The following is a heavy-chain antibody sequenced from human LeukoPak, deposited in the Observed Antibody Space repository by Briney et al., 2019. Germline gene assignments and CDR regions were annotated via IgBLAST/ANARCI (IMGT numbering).Heavy chain of an antibody. CDR1: GFTFSNYA. CDR3: AREEQLSFDY. V-gene: IGHV3-30-3*01. J-gene: IGHJ4*02. D-gene: IGHD1/OR15-1a*01. CDR2: ISYDGSDK. Sequence: GGSLRLSCAASGFTFSNYAMHWVRQAPGKGLEWVAVISYDGSDKSYADSVKGRFTISRDNSKNTLYLQMNSLRAEDTALYCCAREEQLSFDYWGQGTLVAVSS.